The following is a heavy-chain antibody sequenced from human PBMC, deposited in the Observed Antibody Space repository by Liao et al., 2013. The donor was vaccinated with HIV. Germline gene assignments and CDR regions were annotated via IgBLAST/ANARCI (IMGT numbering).Heavy chain of an antibody. CDR1: GVSFSLYS. CDR3: ARGRPTPYYYYYMDV. V-gene: IGHV4-4*07. Sequence: QVQLQESGPGLVKPSETLSLTCTVSGVSFSLYSWSWVRQPAGKALEWIGRVYASGSTSYNPSLKSRVSMSVDTSKNHFSLRLTSVTAADTAVYYCARGRPTPYYYYYMDVWGDRDRRSPSP. J-gene: IGHJ6*03. CDR2: VYASGST.